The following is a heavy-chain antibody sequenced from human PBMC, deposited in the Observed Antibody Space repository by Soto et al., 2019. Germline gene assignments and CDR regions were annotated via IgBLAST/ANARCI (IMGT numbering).Heavy chain of an antibody. J-gene: IGHJ4*02. CDR1: GFTFSSYE. V-gene: IGHV3-48*03. D-gene: IGHD6-19*01. CDR3: ARSEVKIAVAGLFDY. Sequence: EVQLVESGGGLVQPGGSLRLCCAASGFTFSSYEMNWVRQAPGKGLEWVSYISSSGSTIYYADSVKGRFTISRDNAKNSLYLQMNSLRAEDTAVYYCARSEVKIAVAGLFDYWGQGTLVTVSS. CDR2: ISSSGSTI.